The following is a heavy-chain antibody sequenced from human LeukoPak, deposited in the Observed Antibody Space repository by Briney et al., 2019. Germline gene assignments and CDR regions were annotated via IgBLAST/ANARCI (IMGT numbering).Heavy chain of an antibody. CDR2: INTNTGNP. V-gene: IGHV7-4-1*02. Sequence: ASVKVSCKASGYTFTSYAMNWVRQAPGQGLEWMGWINTNTGNPTYAQGFTGRFVFSLDTSVSTAYLQISSLKAEDTAVYYCARMYYDFWSGYYSPTDYYFGYWGQGTLVTVSS. CDR3: ARMYYDFWSGYYSPTDYYFGY. D-gene: IGHD3-3*01. CDR1: GYTFTSYA. J-gene: IGHJ4*02.